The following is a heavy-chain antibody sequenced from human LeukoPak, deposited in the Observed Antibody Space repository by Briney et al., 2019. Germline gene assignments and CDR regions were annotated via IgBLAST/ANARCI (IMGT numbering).Heavy chain of an antibody. CDR1: GGSLSRGGYY. Sequence: SETLSLTCPVSGGSLSRGGYYWSLIRQHPGKGLEWIGYIYYSGSTYYNPSLKSRVTISVDTSKNQFSLKLSSVTAADTAVYYCARVVVVAATPDYWGQGTLVTVSS. CDR3: ARVVVVAATPDY. V-gene: IGHV4-31*03. D-gene: IGHD2-15*01. CDR2: IYYSGST. J-gene: IGHJ4*02.